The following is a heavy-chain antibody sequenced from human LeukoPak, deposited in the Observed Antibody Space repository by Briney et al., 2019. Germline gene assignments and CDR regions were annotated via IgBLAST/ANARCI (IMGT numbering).Heavy chain of an antibody. Sequence: ASVKVSCTASGYTFTSYDINWVRQATGQGLEWMGWMNPNSGNTGYAQKFQGRVTITRNTSISTAYMELSSLRSEDTAVYYCARRSGSSRLGYMDVWGKGTTVTVSS. CDR2: MNPNSGNT. CDR1: GYTFTSYD. V-gene: IGHV1-8*03. CDR3: ARRSGSSRLGYMDV. J-gene: IGHJ6*03. D-gene: IGHD1-26*01.